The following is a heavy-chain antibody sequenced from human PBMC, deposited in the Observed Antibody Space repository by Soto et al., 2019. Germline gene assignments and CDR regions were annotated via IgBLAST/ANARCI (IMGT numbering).Heavy chain of an antibody. CDR1: GFTFSSYG. J-gene: IGHJ4*02. Sequence: QVQLVESGGGVVQPGRSLRLSCAASGFTFSSYGMHWVRQAPGKGLEWVAVISYDGSNKYYADSVKGRFTISRDNSKNTLYLQMNSLRAEDTAVYYCANVVRGGYYSFDYWGQGTLVTVSS. CDR2: ISYDGSNK. D-gene: IGHD3-22*01. V-gene: IGHV3-30*18. CDR3: ANVVRGGYYSFDY.